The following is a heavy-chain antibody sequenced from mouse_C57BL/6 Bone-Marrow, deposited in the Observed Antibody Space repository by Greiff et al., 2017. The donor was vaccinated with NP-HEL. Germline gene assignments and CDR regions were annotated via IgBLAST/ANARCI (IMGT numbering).Heavy chain of an antibody. D-gene: IGHD2-10*01. V-gene: IGHV1-69*01. J-gene: IGHJ3*01. CDR3: ARKEALLNQAWFAY. Sequence: QVQLQQPGAELVMPGASVKLSCKASGYTFTSYWMHWVKQRPGQGLEWIGEIDPSDSYTNYNQKFKGKSTLTVDKSSSTAYMQLSSLTSEDSAVYYCARKEALLNQAWFAYWGQGTLVTVSA. CDR2: IDPSDSYT. CDR1: GYTFTSYW.